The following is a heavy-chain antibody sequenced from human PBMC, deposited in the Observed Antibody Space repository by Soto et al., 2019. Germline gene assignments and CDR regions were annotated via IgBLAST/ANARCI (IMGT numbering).Heavy chain of an antibody. CDR3: ARGSGSYEY. V-gene: IGHV4-4*02. CDR2: IYHTGNT. Sequence: QVQLQESGPGLVKPSGTLSPTCAVSGGSISSSNWWTWVRQPPGKGLEWIGEIYHTGNTNYNPSLKSRVTISIDKSQNQFSLKVTSVTAADTAIYYCARGSGSYEYWGQGTLVTVSS. CDR1: GGSISSSNW. J-gene: IGHJ4*02. D-gene: IGHD3-10*01.